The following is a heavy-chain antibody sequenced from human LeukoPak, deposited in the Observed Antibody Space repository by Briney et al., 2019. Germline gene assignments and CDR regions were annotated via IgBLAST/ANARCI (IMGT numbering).Heavy chain of an antibody. V-gene: IGHV4-39*07. CDR3: ASRYYDILTGYYSYDY. CDR2: IYYSGST. J-gene: IGHJ4*02. D-gene: IGHD3-9*01. CDR1: GGSISSGRFS. Sequence: PSETLSLTRTVSGGSISSGRFSWGWIRQPPGKGLEWIGSIYYSGSTHYNPSLKSRVTISVDTSKNQFSLKLSSVTAADTAVYYCASRYYDILTGYYSYDYWGQGTLVTVSS.